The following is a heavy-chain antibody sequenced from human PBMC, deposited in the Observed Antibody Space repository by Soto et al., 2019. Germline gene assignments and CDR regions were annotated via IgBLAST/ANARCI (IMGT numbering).Heavy chain of an antibody. J-gene: IGHJ3*02. V-gene: IGHV1-69*06. CDR2: IIPIFGTA. D-gene: IGHD3-22*01. Sequence: VKVSCKASGGTFSSYAISWVRQAPGQGLEWMGGIIPIFGTANYAQKFQGRVTITADKSTSTAYMELSSLRSEDTAVYYCARPHYYDSSGYYLNAFDIWGQGTMVTVSS. CDR3: ARPHYYDSSGYYLNAFDI. CDR1: GGTFSSYA.